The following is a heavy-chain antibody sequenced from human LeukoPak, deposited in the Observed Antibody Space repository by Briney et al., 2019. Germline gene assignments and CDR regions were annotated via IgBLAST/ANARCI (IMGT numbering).Heavy chain of an antibody. CDR1: GGSISSSSYY. CDR2: IYYSGST. CDR3: ARDLGGKNSGSGY. D-gene: IGHD1-26*01. Sequence: PSETLSLTCTVSGGSISSSSYYWGWIRQPPGKGLEWIGSIYYSGSTYYNPSLKSRVTISVDTSKNQFSLKLSSVTAADTAVYYCARDLGGKNSGSGYWGQGTLVTVSS. J-gene: IGHJ4*02. V-gene: IGHV4-39*07.